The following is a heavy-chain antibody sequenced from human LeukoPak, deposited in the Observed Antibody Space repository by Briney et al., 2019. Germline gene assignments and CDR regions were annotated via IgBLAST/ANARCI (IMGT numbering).Heavy chain of an antibody. CDR3: AKFGYSSSWYINQDPYYFDY. J-gene: IGHJ4*02. Sequence: GGSLRLSCAASGFTFSSYAMSWVRQAPGKGLEWVSAISGSGGSTYYADSAKGRFTISRDNSKNTLYLQMNSLRAEDTAVYYCAKFGYSSSWYINQDPYYFDYWGQGTLVTVSS. CDR1: GFTFSSYA. CDR2: ISGSGGST. D-gene: IGHD6-13*01. V-gene: IGHV3-23*01.